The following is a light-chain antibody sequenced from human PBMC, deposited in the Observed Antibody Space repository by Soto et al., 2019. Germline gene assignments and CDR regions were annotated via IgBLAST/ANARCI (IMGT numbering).Light chain of an antibody. CDR1: QSVSSSY. CDR2: GAS. V-gene: IGKV3-20*01. Sequence: EIVLTQSPGTLSLSPGERATLSCRASQSVSSSYLAWYQQKPGQAPRLLIYGASSRATGIPDRFSGSGSGTDFTITISRLEPEGFAVYYCQQYGSSPCTFGQGTKVEIK. J-gene: IGKJ1*01. CDR3: QQYGSSPCT.